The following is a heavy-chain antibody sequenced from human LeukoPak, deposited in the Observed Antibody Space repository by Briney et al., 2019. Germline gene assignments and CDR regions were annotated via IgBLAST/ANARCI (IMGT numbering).Heavy chain of an antibody. CDR1: GGTFSSYA. V-gene: IGHV1-69*05. CDR3: GSSKSGSYWNYQHYYYIDV. CDR2: IIPIFGTA. D-gene: IGHD1-26*01. J-gene: IGHJ6*03. Sequence: SVKVSCKASGGTFSSYAISWVRQAPGQGLEWMGGIIPIFGTANYTQKFQGRVTITTDESTSTAYMELSSLRSEDTAVYYCGSSKSGSYWNYQHYYYIDVWGKGTTVTVSS.